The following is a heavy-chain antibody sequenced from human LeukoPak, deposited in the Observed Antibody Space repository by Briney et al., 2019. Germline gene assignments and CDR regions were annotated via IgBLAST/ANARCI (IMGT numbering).Heavy chain of an antibody. CDR1: GFTFSSYE. J-gene: IGHJ3*02. D-gene: IGHD6-13*01. CDR3: ARDRSYSSSWYMGAFDI. V-gene: IGHV3-48*03. Sequence: GGSLRLSCAASGFTFSSYEMNWVRQAPGKGLEWVSYISSSGSTIYYADSVKGRFIISRDNAKNSLYLQMNSMRAEDTAVYYCARDRSYSSSWYMGAFDIWGQGTMVTVSS. CDR2: ISSSGSTI.